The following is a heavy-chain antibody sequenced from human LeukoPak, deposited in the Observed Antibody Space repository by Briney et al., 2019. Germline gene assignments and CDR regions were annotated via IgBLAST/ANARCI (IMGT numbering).Heavy chain of an antibody. V-gene: IGHV4-4*07. Sequence: SETLSLTCTVSGGSISSYYWSWIRQPAGKGLEWIGRIYTSGSTNYNPSLKSRVTMSVDTSKNQFSLKLSSVTAADTAVYYCARERGIVVVPAATYYYYYMDVWGKGTTVTVSS. CDR3: ARERGIVVVPAATYYYYYMDV. CDR2: IYTSGST. J-gene: IGHJ6*03. CDR1: GGSISSYY. D-gene: IGHD2-2*01.